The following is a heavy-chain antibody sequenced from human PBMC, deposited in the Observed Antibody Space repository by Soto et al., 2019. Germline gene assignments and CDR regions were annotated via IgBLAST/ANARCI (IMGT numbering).Heavy chain of an antibody. Sequence: ETLSLTCTVSGGSISSYYWSWIRQPPGKGLEWIGYIYYSGSTNYNPSLKSRVTISVDTSKNQFSLKLSSVTAADTAVYYCASTPYYYDSSGYYYPWWFDPWGQGTLVTVSS. CDR1: GGSISSYY. CDR3: ASTPYYYDSSGYYYPWWFDP. V-gene: IGHV4-59*08. D-gene: IGHD3-22*01. CDR2: IYYSGST. J-gene: IGHJ5*02.